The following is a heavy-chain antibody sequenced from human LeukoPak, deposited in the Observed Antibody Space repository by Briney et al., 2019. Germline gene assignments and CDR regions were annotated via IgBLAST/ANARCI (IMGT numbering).Heavy chain of an antibody. Sequence: SETLSLTCAVYGGSFSGYYWSWLRQPPAKGLEWIGEINHSGSTNYNPSLKSRVTISVDTSKNQFSLKLSSVTAADTAVYYCARGQGDYGYYYYYYYMDVWGKGTTVTVSS. CDR3: ARGQGDYGYYYYYYYMDV. D-gene: IGHD4-17*01. V-gene: IGHV4-34*01. CDR1: GGSFSGYY. J-gene: IGHJ6*03. CDR2: INHSGST.